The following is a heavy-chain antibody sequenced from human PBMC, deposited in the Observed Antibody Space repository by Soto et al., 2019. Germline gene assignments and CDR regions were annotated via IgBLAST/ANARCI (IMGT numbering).Heavy chain of an antibody. Sequence: EVQLVESGGGLVKPGGSLRLSCAASGFTFSSYSMNWVRQAPGKGLEWVSSISSSSSYIYYADSEKGRFTISRDNAKNSLYLQMNSLRAEDTAVYYCASNLPAALPSWFDPWGQGTLVTVSS. J-gene: IGHJ5*02. CDR3: ASNLPAALPSWFDP. D-gene: IGHD2-2*02. V-gene: IGHV3-21*01. CDR2: ISSSSSYI. CDR1: GFTFSSYS.